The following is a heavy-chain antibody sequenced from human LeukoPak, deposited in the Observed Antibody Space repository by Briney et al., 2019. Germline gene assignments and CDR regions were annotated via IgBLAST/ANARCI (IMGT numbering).Heavy chain of an antibody. CDR2: INWNGGSI. D-gene: IGHD3-10*01. J-gene: IGHJ4*02. CDR3: ARGGRYYYGSGSYPYYFDY. V-gene: IGHV3-20*04. Sequence: GGSLRLSCAASGFIFDDYGMSWVRQAPGKGLEWVSGINWNGGSIGYVDSVKGRFTISRDNAKNSLYLQMNSLRAEDTAVYYCARGGRYYYGSGSYPYYFDYWGQGTLVTVSS. CDR1: GFIFDDYG.